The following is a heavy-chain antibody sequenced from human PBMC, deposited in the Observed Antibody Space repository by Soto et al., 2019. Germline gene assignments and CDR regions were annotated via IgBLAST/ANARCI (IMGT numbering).Heavy chain of an antibody. CDR1: GGSISSDDYY. D-gene: IGHD6-13*01. CDR3: ARGLGNYEYYGMDV. CDR2: INHSGST. Sequence: TLSLTCTVSGGSISSDDYYWSWIRQPPGKGLEWIGEINHSGSTNYNPSLKSRVTISVDTSKNQFSLKLSSVTAADTAVYYCARGLGNYEYYGMDVWGQGTTVTVSS. J-gene: IGHJ6*02. V-gene: IGHV4-39*07.